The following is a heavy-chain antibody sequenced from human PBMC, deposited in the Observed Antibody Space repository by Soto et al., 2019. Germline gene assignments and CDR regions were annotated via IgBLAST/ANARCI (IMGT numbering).Heavy chain of an antibody. D-gene: IGHD3-16*01. CDR1: GTIFSSYT. CDR3: ARGLGGRMDD. Sequence: QVQLMQSGAEVKKPGSSVRVSCKASGTIFSSYTISWVRQAPGQGLEWMGRIIPILGETNSAQKFQDRVTLTADKSTKTAYMELNSLRVEDTAVYYCARGLGGRMDDWGQGTTVTVSS. V-gene: IGHV1-69*08. J-gene: IGHJ6*02. CDR2: IIPILGET.